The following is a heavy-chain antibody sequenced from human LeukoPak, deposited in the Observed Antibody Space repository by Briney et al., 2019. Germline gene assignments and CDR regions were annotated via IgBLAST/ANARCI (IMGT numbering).Heavy chain of an antibody. CDR3: AKDLTYSGSSFDY. CDR1: GFTFSNYA. Sequence: GRSLRLSCAASGFTFSNYAMHWVRQAPGKGLEWVAIISFDGSNKYYADSVKGRFIVSRDNSKNTLYLQMNSLRAEDTAVYYCAKDLTYSGSSFDYWGQGTLVTVSS. V-gene: IGHV3-30-3*01. J-gene: IGHJ4*02. D-gene: IGHD1-26*01. CDR2: ISFDGSNK.